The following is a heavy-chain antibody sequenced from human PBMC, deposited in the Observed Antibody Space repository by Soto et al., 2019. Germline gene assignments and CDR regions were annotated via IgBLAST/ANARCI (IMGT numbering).Heavy chain of an antibody. J-gene: IGHJ6*02. CDR3: ARGGPAGTYYYYGMDV. D-gene: IGHD2-2*01. V-gene: IGHV4-30-4*01. Sequence: QVQLQESGPGLVKPSQTLSLTCTVSGGSISSGDYHWSWIRQPPGKGLEWIGYIYYSGSTYYNPSLKSRVTISVDTSKNQFSLKLSSVTAADTAVYYCARGGPAGTYYYYGMDVWGQGTTVTVSS. CDR2: IYYSGST. CDR1: GGSISSGDYH.